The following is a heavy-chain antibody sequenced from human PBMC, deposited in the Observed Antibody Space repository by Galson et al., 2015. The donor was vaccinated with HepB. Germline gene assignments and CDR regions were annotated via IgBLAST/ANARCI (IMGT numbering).Heavy chain of an antibody. V-gene: IGHV1-3*01. CDR2: INAGNGNT. J-gene: IGHJ5*02. Sequence: SVKVSCKASGYTFTTYAMHWVRQAPGQRLEWMGWINAGNGNTTYSQKFQGRVTITRDTSASTAYMELSSLRSEDTAVYYFAREHRIAARDLINWFDPWGQGTLVTVSS. CDR1: GYTFTTYA. D-gene: IGHD6-6*01. CDR3: AREHRIAARDLINWFDP.